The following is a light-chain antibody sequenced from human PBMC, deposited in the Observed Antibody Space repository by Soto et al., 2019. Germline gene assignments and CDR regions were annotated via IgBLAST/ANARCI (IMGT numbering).Light chain of an antibody. CDR1: QDIHNY. Sequence: AVLLTQSPSSFSASTGDRATITCRASQDIHNYLAWYQQVPGKAPKLLLYAASILQTGVPSRFSGSGSGTDFTLTISSLQPEDFATYYCQQSYSTPFNFGPGTKVHIK. CDR2: AAS. V-gene: IGKV1-8*01. CDR3: QQSYSTPFN. J-gene: IGKJ3*01.